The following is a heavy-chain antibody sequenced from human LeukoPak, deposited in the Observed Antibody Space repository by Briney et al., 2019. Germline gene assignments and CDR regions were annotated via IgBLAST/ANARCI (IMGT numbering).Heavy chain of an antibody. CDR3: ARGGWYGDY. J-gene: IGHJ4*02. V-gene: IGHV3-7*03. CDR2: IKQDGSEK. D-gene: IGHD6-19*01. Sequence: GGSLRLSCAASGFTFTSIWMSWVRQAPGKGLEWVANIKQDGSEKYYVDSVKGRFTISRDNAKNSLSLQINRLRVEATAVYYCARGGWYGDYWGQGTLVTVSS. CDR1: GFTFTSIW.